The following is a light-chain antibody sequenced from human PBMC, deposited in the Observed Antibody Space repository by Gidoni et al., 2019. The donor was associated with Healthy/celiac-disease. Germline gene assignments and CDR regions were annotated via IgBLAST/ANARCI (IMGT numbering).Light chain of an antibody. V-gene: IGLV2-8*01. CDR1: SSDVGGYNY. CDR3: SSYAGSNNLV. CDR2: EVS. J-gene: IGLJ2*01. Sequence: QSHLTQPPSASGAPGQSVTISRTGTSSDVGGYNYVSWYQPHPGKAPNLMIYEVSKRPSGVPDRFSGSKSGNTASLTVSGLQAEDEADYYCSSYAGSNNLVFGGGTKLTVL.